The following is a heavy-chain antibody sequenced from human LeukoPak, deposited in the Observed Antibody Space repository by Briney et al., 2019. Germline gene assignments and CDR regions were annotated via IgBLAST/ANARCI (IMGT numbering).Heavy chain of an antibody. J-gene: IGHJ6*02. CDR2: VSHSGST. V-gene: IGHV4-4*02. Sequence: PSGTLSLTCAVSGGSISSSNWWSWVRQPPGKGLEWVGEVSHSGSTNYNPSLKSRVTISVDKSKNQFSLKLSSVTAADTAVYYCARYGSSSLGSMDVWGQGTMVTVSS. CDR3: ARYGSSSLGSMDV. D-gene: IGHD6-13*01. CDR1: GGSISSSNW.